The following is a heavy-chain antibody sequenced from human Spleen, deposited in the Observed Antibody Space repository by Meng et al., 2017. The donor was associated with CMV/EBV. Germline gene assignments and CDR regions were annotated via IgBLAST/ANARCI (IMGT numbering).Heavy chain of an antibody. V-gene: IGHV3-21*01. J-gene: IGHJ5*02. CDR2: ISSSSSYI. CDR1: GFTFSSYS. D-gene: IGHD6-19*01. CDR3: ARDRGSGWYNWFDP. Sequence: VQLVESGGXLVKRGGSPXLSCAASGFTFSSYSMNWVRQAPGKGLEWVSSISSSSSYIYYADSVKGRFTISRDNAKNSLYLQMNSLRAKDTAVYYCARDRGSGWYNWFDPWGQGTLVTVSS.